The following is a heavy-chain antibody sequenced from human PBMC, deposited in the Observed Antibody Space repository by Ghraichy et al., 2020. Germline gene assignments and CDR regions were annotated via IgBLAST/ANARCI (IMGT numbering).Heavy chain of an antibody. V-gene: IGHV4-39*01. CDR3: ATESLWFGPTVNP. CDR1: GGSISSSSYY. D-gene: IGHD3-10*01. CDR2: IYYSGST. Sequence: SETLSLTCTVSGGSISSSSYYWGWIRQPPGKGLEWIGSIYYSGSTYYNPSLKSRVTISVDTSKNQFSLKLSSVTAADTAVYYCATESLWFGPTVNPWGQGTLVTVSS. J-gene: IGHJ5*02.